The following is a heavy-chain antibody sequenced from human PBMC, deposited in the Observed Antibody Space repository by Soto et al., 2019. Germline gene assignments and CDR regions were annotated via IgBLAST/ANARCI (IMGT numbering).Heavy chain of an antibody. J-gene: IGHJ4*02. Sequence: ASVKVSCKASGGTFSSYAISWVRQAPGQGLEWMGGIIPIFGTANYAQKFQGRVTITADKSTSTAYMELSSLRSEDTAVYYCAFSSVRRRRVVGATRPYFDYWGQGTLVTVSS. CDR3: AFSSVRRRRVVGATRPYFDY. D-gene: IGHD1-26*01. CDR2: IIPIFGTA. CDR1: GGTFSSYA. V-gene: IGHV1-69*06.